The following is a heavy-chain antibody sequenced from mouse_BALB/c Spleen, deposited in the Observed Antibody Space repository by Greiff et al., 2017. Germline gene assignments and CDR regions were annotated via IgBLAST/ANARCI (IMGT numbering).Heavy chain of an antibody. Sequence: EVKLQESGPSLVKPSQTLSLTCSVTGDSITSGYWNWIRKFPGNKLEYMGYISYSGSTYYNPSLKSRISITRDTSKNQYYLQLNSVTTEDTATYYCARSAPPYYGSSYVDYWGQGTTLTVSS. V-gene: IGHV3-8*02. CDR3: ARSAPPYYGSSYVDY. CDR2: ISYSGST. CDR1: GDSITSGY. D-gene: IGHD1-1*01. J-gene: IGHJ2*01.